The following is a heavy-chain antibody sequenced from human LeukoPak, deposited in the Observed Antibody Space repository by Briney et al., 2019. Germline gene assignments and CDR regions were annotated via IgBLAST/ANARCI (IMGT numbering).Heavy chain of an antibody. Sequence: GGSLRLSCVTSGFTFSSYAMSWVRQTPGKGLEWVSTISGSGVTTFSADSVRGRFTTSRDNFSSTLFLQMNNLRADDTAVYYCAKDRIVEVRYYFDFWGQGTRVIVSS. D-gene: IGHD3-22*01. CDR3: AKDRIVEVRYYFDF. V-gene: IGHV3-23*01. CDR2: ISGSGVTT. J-gene: IGHJ4*02. CDR1: GFTFSSYA.